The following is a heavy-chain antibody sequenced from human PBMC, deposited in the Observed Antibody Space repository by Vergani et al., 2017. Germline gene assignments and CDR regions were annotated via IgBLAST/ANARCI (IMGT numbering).Heavy chain of an antibody. V-gene: IGHV4-61*02. CDR1: GGSISSSSYY. Sequence: QLQLQESGPGLVKPSETLSLTCTVSGGSISSSSYYWSWIRQPAGKGLEWIGSIYTSGSTNYNPSLKSRVTMSVDTSKNQFSLKLSSVTAADTAVYYCARATQEIVVVPASYWYFDLWGRGTLVTVSA. CDR3: ARATQEIVVVPASYWYFDL. D-gene: IGHD2-2*01. CDR2: IYTSGST. J-gene: IGHJ2*01.